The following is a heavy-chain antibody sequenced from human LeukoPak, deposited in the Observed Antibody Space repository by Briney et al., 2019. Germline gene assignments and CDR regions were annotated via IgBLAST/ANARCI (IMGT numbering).Heavy chain of an antibody. V-gene: IGHV3-7*03. CDR3: ARDRARPTVSVPLDY. Sequence: GGSLRLSCVDSVFTFSSYWMSCVCQAPGKGLGWVAKIKQDGGEKCYVESVKGRFTISRDNAKNSLYQQINSLRAEDTAVYYCARDRARPTVSVPLDYWGQGTLVTVSS. D-gene: IGHD4-17*01. J-gene: IGHJ4*02. CDR2: IKQDGGEK. CDR1: VFTFSSYW.